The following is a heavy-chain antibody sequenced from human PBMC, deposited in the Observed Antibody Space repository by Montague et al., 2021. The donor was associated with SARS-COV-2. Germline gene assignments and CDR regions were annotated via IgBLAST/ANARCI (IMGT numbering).Heavy chain of an antibody. V-gene: IGHV4-39*01. CDR3: ARRPGTFVAAFDI. D-gene: IGHD3-16*01. CDR1: GGSISSDSFF. J-gene: IGHJ3*02. CDR2: IYHSGGT. Sequence: SETLSLTCTVSGGSISSDSFFWGWLRQPPGKRLEWIGLIYHSGGTYNGPSLKRRFSISVDTSKNQLSLKVTSVTAADTAVYYCARRPGTFVAAFDIWGLGTMVTVSS.